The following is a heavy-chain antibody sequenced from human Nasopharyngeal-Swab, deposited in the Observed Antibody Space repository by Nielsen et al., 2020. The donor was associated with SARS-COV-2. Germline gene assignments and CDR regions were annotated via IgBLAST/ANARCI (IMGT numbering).Heavy chain of an antibody. Sequence: ASVKVSCKASGYTFTGYYMHWVRQAPGQGLEWMGWINAGNGNTKYSQNFQGRVTITRDTSASTAYMELSSLRSEDTAVYYCARYVDYDILTGYYYYGMDVWGQGTTVTVSS. CDR1: GYTFTGYY. CDR2: INAGNGNT. V-gene: IGHV1-3*01. CDR3: ARYVDYDILTGYYYYGMDV. J-gene: IGHJ6*02. D-gene: IGHD3-9*01.